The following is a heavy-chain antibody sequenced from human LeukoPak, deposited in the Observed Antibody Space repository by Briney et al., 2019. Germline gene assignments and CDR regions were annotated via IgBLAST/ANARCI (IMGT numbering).Heavy chain of an antibody. D-gene: IGHD3-9*01. Sequence: GGSLRLSCAASGFTFSSYEMNWVRQAPGKGLEWVSYISSSGSTIYYADSVKGRFTISRDNSKNTLYLQMNSLRAEDTAVYYCARYFDWFSELDYWGQGTLVTVSS. CDR1: GFTFSSYE. CDR3: ARYFDWFSELDY. V-gene: IGHV3-48*03. J-gene: IGHJ4*02. CDR2: ISSSGSTI.